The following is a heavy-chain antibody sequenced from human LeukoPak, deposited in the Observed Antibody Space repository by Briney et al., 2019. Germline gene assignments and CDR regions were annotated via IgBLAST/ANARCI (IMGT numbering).Heavy chain of an antibody. CDR2: ISISSNYI. J-gene: IGHJ6*03. Sequence: GGSLRLSCATSGFTFSRYSMNWVRQAPGKGLEWVSSISISSNYIYYADSVKGRFTISRDNAKNSLYLQMNSLRAEDTAVYYCAKDRCSNGIGCYYYYMDVWGKGTTVTISS. V-gene: IGHV3-21*01. CDR1: GFTFSRYS. D-gene: IGHD2-8*01. CDR3: AKDRCSNGIGCYYYYMDV.